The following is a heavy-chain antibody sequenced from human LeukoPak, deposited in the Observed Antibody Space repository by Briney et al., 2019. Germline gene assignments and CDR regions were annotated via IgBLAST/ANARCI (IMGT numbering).Heavy chain of an antibody. CDR2: INPNSGGT. V-gene: IGHV1-2*04. CDR1: GYTFTGYY. Sequence: AASVKVSCKASGYTFTGYYMHWVRQAPGQGLEWMGWINPNSGGTNYAQKFQGWVTMTRDTSISTAYMELSRLRSDDTAVYYCARAMIVVGDQNAFDIWGQGTMVTVSS. D-gene: IGHD3-22*01. J-gene: IGHJ3*02. CDR3: ARAMIVVGDQNAFDI.